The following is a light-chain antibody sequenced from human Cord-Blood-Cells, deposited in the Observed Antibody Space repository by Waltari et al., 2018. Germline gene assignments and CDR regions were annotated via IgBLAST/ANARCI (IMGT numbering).Light chain of an antibody. CDR2: QDS. CDR3: QAWDSSTVV. CDR1: KLGDKY. Sequence: SYELTQPPSVSVSPGQPASITCSGDKLGDKYACWYQQKPGQSPVLVIYQDSKWPSGIPERFSGSNSGNTATLTISGTQAMDEADYYCQAWDSSTVVFGGGTKLTVL. V-gene: IGLV3-1*01. J-gene: IGLJ2*01.